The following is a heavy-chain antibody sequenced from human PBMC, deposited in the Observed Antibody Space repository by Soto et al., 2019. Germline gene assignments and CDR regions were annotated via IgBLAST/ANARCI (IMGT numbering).Heavy chain of an antibody. CDR2: ISYDGSNK. J-gene: IGHJ6*02. CDR1: GFTSSSYG. CDR3: AKQDSGSYSYYYYGMDV. D-gene: IGHD1-26*01. V-gene: IGHV3-30*18. Sequence: GGSLRLSCAASGFTSSSYGMHWVRQAPGKGLEWVAVISYDGSNKYYADSVKGRFTISRDNSKNTLYLQMNSLRAEDTAVYYCAKQDSGSYSYYYYGMDVWGQGTTVTVSS.